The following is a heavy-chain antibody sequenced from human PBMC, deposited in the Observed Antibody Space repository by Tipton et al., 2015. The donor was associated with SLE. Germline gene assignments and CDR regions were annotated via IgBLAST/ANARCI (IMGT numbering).Heavy chain of an antibody. D-gene: IGHD1-26*01. Sequence: SLRLSCAASGFPLINSAMAWFRQAPGKGLEWVSAVTTSAYGTFYADSVKGRFTISRDNSKNTVYLEMSSLRVEDTAVYYCARDRMNSGSSQYFHPWGQGTLVTVSS. CDR3: ARDRMNSGSSQYFHP. CDR1: GFPLINSA. J-gene: IGHJ1*01. V-gene: IGHV3-23*01. CDR2: VTTSAYGT.